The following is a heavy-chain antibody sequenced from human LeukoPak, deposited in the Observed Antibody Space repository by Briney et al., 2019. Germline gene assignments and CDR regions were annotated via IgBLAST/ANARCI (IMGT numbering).Heavy chain of an antibody. CDR1: GYSFTSYW. CDR3: ARHWSSGWANFDY. V-gene: IGHV5-51*01. J-gene: IGHJ4*02. D-gene: IGHD6-19*01. CDR2: IYPGDSDT. Sequence: GESLKTSCKGSGYSFTSYWNGWVRQMPGKGLEWMGIIYPGDSDTRYSPSFQGPVTISADKSISTDYLQWSSLKASDTAMYYCARHWSSGWANFDYWGQGTLVTVSS.